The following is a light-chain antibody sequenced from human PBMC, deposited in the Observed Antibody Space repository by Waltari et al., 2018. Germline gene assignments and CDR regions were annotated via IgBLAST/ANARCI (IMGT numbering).Light chain of an antibody. CDR2: GAS. CDR1: QSVSSN. V-gene: IGKV3-15*01. J-gene: IGKJ4*01. Sequence: EIVMTQSPATLSVSPGERATLSCRASQSVSSNLAWYQQKPSQAPRLLIYGASTRATGIPARFSGSGSGTEFTLTISSMQSEDFAVYYCHQYNNWPLAFGGGTEVEIK. CDR3: HQYNNWPLA.